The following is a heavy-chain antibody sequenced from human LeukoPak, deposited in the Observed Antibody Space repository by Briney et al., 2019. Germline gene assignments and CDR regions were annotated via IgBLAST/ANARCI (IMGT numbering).Heavy chain of an antibody. J-gene: IGHJ3*02. V-gene: IGHV3-23*01. CDR3: AKDLYLAGGYWSFGAFDI. CDR1: EFTFSNYA. Sequence: PGGSLRLSFSPSEFTFSNYAMSWVRQAPGKGLEWVSSITGSGGSTYYADSVKGRFTISRDNSKNTLYLQMNSLRAEDTAVYYCAKDLYLAGGYWSFGAFDIWGQGTMVTVSS. CDR2: ITGSGGST. D-gene: IGHD1-1*01.